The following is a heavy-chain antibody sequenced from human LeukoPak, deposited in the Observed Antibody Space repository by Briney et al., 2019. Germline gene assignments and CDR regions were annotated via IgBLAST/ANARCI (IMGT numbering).Heavy chain of an antibody. CDR3: AREFPYYDISPFQSVGAFDI. CDR2: IRNDGNKK. J-gene: IGHJ3*02. V-gene: IGHV3-30*02. CDR1: GFTFSTSC. Sequence: PGGSLRLSCVASGFTFSTSCMHWVRQSPGKGLDWVAFIRNDGNKKNYAESVKGRFTISRDNAKNTLYLQMNSLRAEDTAVYYCAREFPYYDISPFQSVGAFDIWGQGTMVTVSS. D-gene: IGHD3-9*01.